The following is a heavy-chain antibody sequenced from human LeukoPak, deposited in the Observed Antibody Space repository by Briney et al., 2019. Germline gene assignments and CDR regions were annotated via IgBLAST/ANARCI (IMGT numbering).Heavy chain of an antibody. D-gene: IGHD3-10*01. CDR3: ARGDGSGSGRWFDP. CDR1: GASISSGTYS. Sequence: SETLSLTCTVSGASISSGTYSWSWIRQPPGEGLEWIGYIYHTGSTYYNPSLKSRVTVSVDRSKNQFSLNLNSVTAADTALYYCARGDGSGSGRWFDPWGQGTLITVSS. V-gene: IGHV4-30-2*01. CDR2: IYHTGST. J-gene: IGHJ5*02.